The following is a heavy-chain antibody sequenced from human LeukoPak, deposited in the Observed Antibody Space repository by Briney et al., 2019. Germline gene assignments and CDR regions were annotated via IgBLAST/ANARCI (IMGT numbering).Heavy chain of an antibody. J-gene: IGHJ4*02. Sequence: PSQTLSLTCTVSGGSISSGSYYWSWIRQPAGKGLEWIGRIYTSGSTNYNPSLKSRVTISVDTSKNQFSLKLSSVTAADMAVYYCASMTYYYDSSGYYYEGNFDYWGQGTLVTVSS. D-gene: IGHD3-22*01. CDR1: GGSISSGSYY. CDR2: IYTSGST. CDR3: ASMTYYYDSSGYYYEGNFDY. V-gene: IGHV4-61*02.